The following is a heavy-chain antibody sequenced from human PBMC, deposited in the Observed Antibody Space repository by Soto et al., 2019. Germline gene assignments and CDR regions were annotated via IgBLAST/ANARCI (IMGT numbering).Heavy chain of an antibody. Sequence: QVQLVQSGAEVKKPGASVKVSCKASGYTFTSYGISWVRHAPGQGLGWMGWITAYNGNTNYAQKLQGRVTMTTETSTSTADMELSSMISDDTSVYYCAKRRGYSNREFAYWGQGTLVTVSS. V-gene: IGHV1-18*01. D-gene: IGHD5-18*01. CDR3: AKRRGYSNREFAY. CDR1: GYTFTSYG. CDR2: ITAYNGNT. J-gene: IGHJ4*02.